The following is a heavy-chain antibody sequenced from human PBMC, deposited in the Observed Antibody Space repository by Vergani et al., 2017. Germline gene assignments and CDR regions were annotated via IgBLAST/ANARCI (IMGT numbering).Heavy chain of an antibody. Sequence: QVQLVESGGGVVQPGRSLRLSCAASGFTFSSYGMHWVRQAPGKGLEWVAVISYDGSNKYYADSVKGRFTITRDNSKNTLYLQMNSLRAEDTAVYYCAKAAPYSRYCSGGSCYLRDNXFDPWGQGTLVTVSS. CDR1: GFTFSSYG. J-gene: IGHJ5*02. CDR2: ISYDGSNK. CDR3: AKAAPYSRYCSGGSCYLRDNXFDP. V-gene: IGHV3-30*18. D-gene: IGHD2-15*01.